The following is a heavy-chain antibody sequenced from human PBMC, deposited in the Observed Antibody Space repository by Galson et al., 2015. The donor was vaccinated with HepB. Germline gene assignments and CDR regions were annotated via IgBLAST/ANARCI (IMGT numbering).Heavy chain of an antibody. V-gene: IGHV3-48*01. Sequence: SLRLSCAASGFTFSSYSMNWVRQAPGKGLEWVSYISSSSSTIYYADSVKGRFTISRDNAKNTLYLQMNSLRAEDTAVYYCAKDRPWMVRGVSGYYFDYWGQGTLVTVSS. CDR1: GFTFSSYS. J-gene: IGHJ4*02. CDR2: ISSSSSTI. CDR3: AKDRPWMVRGVSGYYFDY. D-gene: IGHD3-10*01.